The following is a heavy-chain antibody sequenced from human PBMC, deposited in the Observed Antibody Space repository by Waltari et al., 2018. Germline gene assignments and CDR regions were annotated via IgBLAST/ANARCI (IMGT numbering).Heavy chain of an antibody. D-gene: IGHD6-6*01. CDR1: GGSFSGYY. Sequence: QVQLQQWGAGLLKPSETLSLTCAVYGGSFSGYYWSWIRQPPGKGLEWIWEINHSASNSHNPSPKSRLTISVDTSKNQFSLKLSSLTAADTAVYYCARGRVQLAPRNYYYYYYGMDVWGQGTTVTVSS. CDR3: ARGRVQLAPRNYYYYYYGMDV. V-gene: IGHV4-34*01. J-gene: IGHJ6*02. CDR2: INHSASN.